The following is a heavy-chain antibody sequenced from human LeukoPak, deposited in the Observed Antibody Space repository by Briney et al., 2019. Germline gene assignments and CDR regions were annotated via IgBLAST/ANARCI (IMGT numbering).Heavy chain of an antibody. Sequence: PGGSLRLSCAASGFTFDDYGMSWVRQAPGKGLEWVSGINWNGGSTGYADSVEGRFTISRDNAKNSLYLQMNSLRAEDTALYHCASSCSSTSCYGRDVWGKGTTVTVSS. CDR3: ASSCSSTSCYGRDV. CDR2: INWNGGST. J-gene: IGHJ6*03. D-gene: IGHD2-2*01. CDR1: GFTFDDYG. V-gene: IGHV3-20*01.